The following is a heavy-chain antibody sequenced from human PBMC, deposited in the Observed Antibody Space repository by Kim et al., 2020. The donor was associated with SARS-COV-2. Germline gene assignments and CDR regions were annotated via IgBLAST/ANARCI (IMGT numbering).Heavy chain of an antibody. J-gene: IGHJ5*02. D-gene: IGHD3-3*01. V-gene: IGHV4-30-2*01. Sequence: THYNPSLKSGVTISVDRSKNQFSLELSSVTAADTAVYYCARFTIFDWFAPWGQGTLVTVSS. CDR2: T. CDR3: ARFTIFDWFAP.